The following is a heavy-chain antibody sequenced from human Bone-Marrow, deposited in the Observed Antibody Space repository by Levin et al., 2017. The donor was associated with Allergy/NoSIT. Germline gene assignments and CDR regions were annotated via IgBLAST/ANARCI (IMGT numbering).Heavy chain of an antibody. D-gene: IGHD3-10*01. J-gene: IGHJ5*02. V-gene: IGHV4-30-2*01. CDR1: GGSISSGGSS. CDR3: ARSFTMLRGGFDP. Sequence: SETLSLTCALSGGSISSGGSSWSWIRQPPGKGLEWIGYIFHTGSTYYNSSLKSRVTISVDRSKNQFSLKLTSVTAADTGVYYCARSFTMLRGGFDPWGQGILVTVSS. CDR2: IFHTGST.